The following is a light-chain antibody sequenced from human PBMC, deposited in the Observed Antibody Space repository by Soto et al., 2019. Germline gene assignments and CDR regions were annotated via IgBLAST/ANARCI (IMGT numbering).Light chain of an antibody. V-gene: IGLV2-14*03. CDR1: SSDVGAYNY. CDR2: DVT. Sequence: QSALTQPASVSGSPGQSITISCTGTSSDVGAYNYVSWYQQYPGKAPKYIIYDVTNRPSGVSYRFSGSKSGNTASLTVSGLQAEDEADYYCTSYAGTYSFFYVFGTGTKV. CDR3: TSYAGTYSFFYV. J-gene: IGLJ1*01.